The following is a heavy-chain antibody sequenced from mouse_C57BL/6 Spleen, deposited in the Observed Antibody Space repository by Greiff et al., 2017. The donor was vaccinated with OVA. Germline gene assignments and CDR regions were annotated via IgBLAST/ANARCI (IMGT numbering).Heavy chain of an antibody. Sequence: QVQLQQPGAELVRPGTSVKLSCKASGYTFTSYWMHWVKQRPGQGLEWIGVIDPSDSYTNYNQKFKGKATLTVDTSSSTAYMQLSSLTSEDSAVYYCASPITTVVGGGCDYWGQGTTLTVSS. CDR3: ASPITTVVGGGCDY. CDR2: IDPSDSYT. D-gene: IGHD1-1*01. V-gene: IGHV1-59*01. CDR1: GYTFTSYW. J-gene: IGHJ2*01.